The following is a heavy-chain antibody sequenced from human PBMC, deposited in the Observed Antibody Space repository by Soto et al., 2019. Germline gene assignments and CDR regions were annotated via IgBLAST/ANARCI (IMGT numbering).Heavy chain of an antibody. CDR3: AGMAMFRGVPTYGIDV. J-gene: IGHJ6*02. D-gene: IGHD3-10*01. Sequence: EVQLVQSGAEVKKPGESLRISCKGAGYSFTSYWISWVRQMPGKGLGWMGRIDPSDSYTNYSPSFQGHVTISADKSISTAYLQWSRLKASDTAMYYCAGMAMFRGVPTYGIDVWGQGTTVTVSS. CDR2: IDPSDSYT. V-gene: IGHV5-10-1*01. CDR1: GYSFTSYW.